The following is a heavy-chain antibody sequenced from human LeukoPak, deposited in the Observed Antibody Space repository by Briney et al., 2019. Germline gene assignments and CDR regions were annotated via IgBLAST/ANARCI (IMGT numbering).Heavy chain of an antibody. V-gene: IGHV3-7*03. CDR3: AKDNGWFHLAQ. D-gene: IGHD6-19*01. Sequence: GGSLRLSCAVSGFNFRDHWMDWVRQAPGKGLEWVGHIKNDGSETYYLDSLKGRFSISRDNTNNALYLQMNSLRVEDTAVYYCAKDNGWFHLAQWGQGALVTVSS. CDR1: GFNFRDHW. CDR2: IKNDGSET. J-gene: IGHJ4*02.